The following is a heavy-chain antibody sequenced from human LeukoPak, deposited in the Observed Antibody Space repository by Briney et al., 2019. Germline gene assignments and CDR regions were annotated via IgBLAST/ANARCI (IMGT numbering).Heavy chain of an antibody. Sequence: ASVKVSCKASGYTFSSYGISWVRQAPGQGLEWMGWISAYNGNTNHAQKLQGRVTMTTDTSTSTAYMELRSLRTDDTAVYYCARGRWGYCSGGSCYRNSIVFDIWGQGTMVTVSS. CDR2: ISAYNGNT. D-gene: IGHD2-15*01. J-gene: IGHJ3*02. V-gene: IGHV1-18*01. CDR1: GYTFSSYG. CDR3: ARGRWGYCSGGSCYRNSIVFDI.